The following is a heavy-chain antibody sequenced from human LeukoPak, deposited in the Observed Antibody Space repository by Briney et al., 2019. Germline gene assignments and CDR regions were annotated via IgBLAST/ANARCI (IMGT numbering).Heavy chain of an antibody. J-gene: IGHJ4*02. CDR1: GFTFNNYA. V-gene: IGHV3-23*01. CDR3: TRRLDD. D-gene: IGHD3-16*01. Sequence: PGGSLRLSCAASGFTFNNYAMTWVRQAPGEGLQWVSSVISNGGSTYHADSVRGRFTISRDNAQNSLYLQMNGLRVEDTAVYYCTRRLDDWGQGTLVTVSS. CDR2: VISNGGST.